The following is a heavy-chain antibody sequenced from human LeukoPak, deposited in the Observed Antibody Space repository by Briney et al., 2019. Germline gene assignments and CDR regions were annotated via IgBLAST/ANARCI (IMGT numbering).Heavy chain of an antibody. V-gene: IGHV3-23*01. Sequence: GGSLRLSCAASGFTFSSYAMSWVRQAPGKGLEWVSAISGSGGSTYYADSVKGRFTISRDNSKNTLYLQMNSLRADDTAVYYCATDAPGNIVVVPAANSWGQGTLVTVSS. CDR3: ATDAPGNIVVVPAANS. D-gene: IGHD2-2*01. CDR2: ISGSGGST. J-gene: IGHJ4*02. CDR1: GFTFSSYA.